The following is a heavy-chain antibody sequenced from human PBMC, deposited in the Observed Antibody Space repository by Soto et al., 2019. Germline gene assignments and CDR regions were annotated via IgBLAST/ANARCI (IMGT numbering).Heavy chain of an antibody. CDR3: ARSYSYESSDWFDP. Sequence: SETLSLTCNVSGGSLSRYYWSWIRQPPGKGLEWIGYIYYSGSTNYNPSLRSRVTISIDTSKNQFSLKLSSVTAADTAVYYCARSYSYESSDWFDPWGQGTLVTVS. CDR2: IYYSGST. J-gene: IGHJ5*02. V-gene: IGHV4-59*01. D-gene: IGHD3-22*01. CDR1: GGSLSRYY.